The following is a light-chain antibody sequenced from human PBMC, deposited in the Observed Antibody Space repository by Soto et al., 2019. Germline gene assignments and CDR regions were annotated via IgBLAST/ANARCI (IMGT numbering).Light chain of an antibody. Sequence: EIVLTQSPGTLSLSPGERATLSCRASQSVSNTYLAWYQQKPGQAPRLLISGASSMATGIPDRFSGSGSGTDFTLTISRLEPEDVAVYYCQQYGSSPLTFGGGTKVEIK. CDR2: GAS. J-gene: IGKJ4*01. CDR1: QSVSNTY. V-gene: IGKV3-20*01. CDR3: QQYGSSPLT.